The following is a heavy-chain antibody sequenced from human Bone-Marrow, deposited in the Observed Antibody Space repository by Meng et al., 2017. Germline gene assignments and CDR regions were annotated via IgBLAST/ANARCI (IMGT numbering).Heavy chain of an antibody. CDR2: INHSGST. CDR1: GGSFSAYD. V-gene: IGHV4-34*01. J-gene: IGHJ4*02. D-gene: IGHD2-21*01. Sequence: QVQVQRWGAGLLKPSETLSLTCAFYGGSFSAYDWSWIRQPPGKGLEWLGQINHSGSTNDNPSLKSRVTISIDTSRNQLSLKLSSVTAADTAVYYCRLAYCMGDCVDYWGQGTLVTVSS. CDR3: RLAYCMGDCVDY.